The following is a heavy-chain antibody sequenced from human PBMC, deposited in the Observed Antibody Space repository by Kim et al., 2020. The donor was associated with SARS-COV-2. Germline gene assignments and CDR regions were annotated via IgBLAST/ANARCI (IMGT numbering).Heavy chain of an antibody. D-gene: IGHD3-10*01. CDR1: GYTFTSYA. CDR2: INAGNGNT. CDR3: ARSEWFGELGDY. V-gene: IGHV1-3*01. Sequence: ASVKVSCKASGYTFTSYAMHWVRQAPGQRLEWMGWINAGNGNTKYSQKFQGRVTITRDTSASTAYMELSSLRSEDTAVYYCARSEWFGELGDYWGQGTLVTVSS. J-gene: IGHJ4*02.